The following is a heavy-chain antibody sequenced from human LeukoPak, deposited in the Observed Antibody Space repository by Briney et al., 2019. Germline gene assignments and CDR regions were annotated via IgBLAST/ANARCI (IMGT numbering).Heavy chain of an antibody. V-gene: IGHV3-21*04. D-gene: IGHD5-18*01. CDR2: ITSSGTYI. CDR3: ATYRQVLLPFES. Sequence: GGSLRLSCAASGFTFNNYNMNWVRQAPGKALEWVSSITSSGTYIFYADSVKGRFTISRDNAKNSLYLQMNSLRAEDTAIYYCATYRQVLLPFESWGQGTLVTVSS. CDR1: GFTFNNYN. J-gene: IGHJ4*02.